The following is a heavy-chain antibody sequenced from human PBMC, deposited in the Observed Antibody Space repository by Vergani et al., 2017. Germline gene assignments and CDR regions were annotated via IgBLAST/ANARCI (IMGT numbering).Heavy chain of an antibody. D-gene: IGHD1-1*01. CDR2: ISYDGTQK. CDR1: GFTSSYYG. Sequence: QVHLVESGGGVVQPGRSLRLSCVVSGFTSSYYGMHWVRPAPGKGLEWVAVISYDGTQKYSADSVKGRFTISRDNSKSTLYLQINSLRTEDTAVYYCATKSCGTPGCQIGYFREWGQGTLVTVSS. V-gene: IGHV3-30*03. J-gene: IGHJ1*01. CDR3: ATKSCGTPGCQIGYFRE.